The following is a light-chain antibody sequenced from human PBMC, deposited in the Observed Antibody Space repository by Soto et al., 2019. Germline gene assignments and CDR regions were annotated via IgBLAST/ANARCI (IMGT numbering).Light chain of an antibody. CDR1: QTISSSY. Sequence: EIVLTQSPDTLSLSPGERATLSCRASQTISSSYLAWYRQKPGQAPRLLIYGAINRATGVPDRFSGSGSGTDFTLTISRLEPEDSALYYCQQYAFLVTFGGGTKVEIK. J-gene: IGKJ4*01. CDR3: QQYAFLVT. V-gene: IGKV3-20*01. CDR2: GAI.